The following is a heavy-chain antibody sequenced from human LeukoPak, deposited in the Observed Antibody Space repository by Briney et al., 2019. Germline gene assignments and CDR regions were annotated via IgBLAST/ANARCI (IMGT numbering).Heavy chain of an antibody. J-gene: IGHJ4*02. CDR3: VRAFNGNSYGYGF. V-gene: IGHV3-48*04. CDR2: ISATTGKI. D-gene: IGHD5-18*01. CDR1: GFSFSSYN. Sequence: PGGSLRLSCAASGFSFSSYNMNWVRQAPGKGLEWVSYISATTGKIYYADPVKGRFTISRDNSKNELYLQLNSLRGEDTAVYYCVRAFNGNSYGYGFWGQGTLVTVSS.